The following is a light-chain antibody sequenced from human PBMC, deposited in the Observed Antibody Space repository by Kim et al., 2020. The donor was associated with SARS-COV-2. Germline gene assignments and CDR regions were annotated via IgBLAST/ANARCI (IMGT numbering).Light chain of an antibody. V-gene: IGLV3-19*01. Sequence: SSELTQDPAVSVALGQTVRITCQGDSLRSYYASWYQQKPGQAPVLVIYGKNNRPSGIPDRFSGSSSGNTASLTITGAQAEDEADYYCNSLDSSGNHLLFG. CDR1: SLRSYY. CDR3: NSLDSSGNHLL. CDR2: GKN. J-gene: IGLJ2*01.